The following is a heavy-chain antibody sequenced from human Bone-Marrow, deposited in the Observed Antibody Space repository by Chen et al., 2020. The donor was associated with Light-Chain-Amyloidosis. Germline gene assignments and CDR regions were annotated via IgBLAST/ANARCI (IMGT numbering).Heavy chain of an antibody. J-gene: IGHJ4*02. V-gene: IGHV3-7*03. D-gene: IGHD3-10*01. CDR1: EFTFSSYW. CDR3: TTSSGGD. Sequence: EVQLVESGGGLVQPGGSLRLSCAASEFTFSSYWMSWVRQAPGKGLEWVANIKEDGSEKYYMDSVMGRFTISRDNAKDSLYLQMNSLRPEDTAVYYCTTSSGGDWGQGTLVTVSS. CDR2: IKEDGSEK.